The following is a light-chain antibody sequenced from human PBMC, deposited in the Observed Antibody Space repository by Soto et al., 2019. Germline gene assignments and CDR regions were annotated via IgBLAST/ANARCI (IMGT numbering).Light chain of an antibody. CDR3: QQYDISPRT. J-gene: IGKJ1*01. Sequence: EIVLTQSPGTLSLSPGERATLSCRASQSLNSFYLAWYQQKPGQAPRLLIYGSSNRATGIPDRFSGSGSGTDFTLTISRLXXEXXXXXYCQQYDISPRTFGQGTKVXVK. CDR1: QSLNSFY. CDR2: GSS. V-gene: IGKV3-20*01.